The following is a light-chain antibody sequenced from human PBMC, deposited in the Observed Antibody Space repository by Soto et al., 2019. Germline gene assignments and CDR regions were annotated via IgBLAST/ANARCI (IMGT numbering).Light chain of an antibody. Sequence: VLTQAPGTLWLSPGERATLFCGASQSVTSNYFAWYQQKPGQAPRLLIYGASTRATGIPARFSGSGSGTEFTLTISILQSEDFAVYYCQQYNNWPPITFGQGTRLEIK. CDR1: QSVTSNY. CDR3: QQYNNWPPIT. V-gene: IGKV3-15*01. J-gene: IGKJ5*01. CDR2: GAS.